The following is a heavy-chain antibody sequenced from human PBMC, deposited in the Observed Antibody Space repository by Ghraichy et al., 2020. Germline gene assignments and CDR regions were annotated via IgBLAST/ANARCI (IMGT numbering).Heavy chain of an antibody. V-gene: IGHV3-74*01. J-gene: IGHJ6*02. CDR3: ARPGREVQQWARRNYYYYGMDV. D-gene: IGHD5-18*01. Sequence: GGSLRLSCAASGFTFSSYCMHWVRQAPGKGLVWVSRINSDGSSTSYADSVKGRFTISRDNAKNTLYLQMNSLRAEDTAVYYCARPGREVQQWARRNYYYYGMDVWGQGTTVTVSS. CDR2: INSDGSST. CDR1: GFTFSSYC.